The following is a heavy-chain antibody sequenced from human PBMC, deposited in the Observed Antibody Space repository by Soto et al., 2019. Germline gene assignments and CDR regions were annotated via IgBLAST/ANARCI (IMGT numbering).Heavy chain of an antibody. CDR2: IIPIFGTP. V-gene: IGHV1-69*13. D-gene: IGHD6-6*01. J-gene: IGHJ5*02. CDR1: GGTLSNYV. CDR3: ARDAEKTYSSSSPLKWFDP. Sequence: ASVKVSCKASGGTLSNYVISWVRQAPGQGLEWMGGIIPIFGTPNYAQKFQGRVTITADESTSTAYMELTSLRSEDTAVYYCARDAEKTYSSSSPLKWFDPWGQGTLVTVSS.